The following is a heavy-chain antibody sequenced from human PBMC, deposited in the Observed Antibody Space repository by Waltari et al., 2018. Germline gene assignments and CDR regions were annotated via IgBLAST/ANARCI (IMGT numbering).Heavy chain of an antibody. V-gene: IGHV4-4*02. J-gene: IGHJ4*02. CDR2: IYHSGST. CDR3: ASSSPDYDSSGYYSLFDY. Sequence: QVQLQESGPGLVKPSGTLSLTCAVSGGSISSSNWWSWVRQPPGRGLEGIGEIYHSGSTNYNPSLKSRVTISVDKSKTQFSLKLSSVTAADTAVYYCASSSPDYDSSGYYSLFDYWGQGTLVTVSS. D-gene: IGHD3-22*01. CDR1: GGSISSSNW.